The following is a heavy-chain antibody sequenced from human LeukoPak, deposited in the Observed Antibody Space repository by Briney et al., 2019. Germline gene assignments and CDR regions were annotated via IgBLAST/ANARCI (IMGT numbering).Heavy chain of an antibody. D-gene: IGHD1-26*01. CDR3: ATPDLPIVGATWPDY. J-gene: IGHJ4*02. Sequence: GGTLRLSCAASGFTFSGYGMSWVRQPPGKGLEWVSAICGSGGSTYYPDSVKSRFTISRDNSKNTLYLQMNSLRAEDTAVYYCATPDLPIVGATWPDYWGQGTLVTVSS. CDR1: GFTFSGYG. CDR2: ICGSGGST. V-gene: IGHV3-23*01.